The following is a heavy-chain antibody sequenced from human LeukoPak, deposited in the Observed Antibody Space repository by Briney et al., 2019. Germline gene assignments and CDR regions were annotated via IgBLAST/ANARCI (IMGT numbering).Heavy chain of an antibody. Sequence: PSETLSLTCAVYGGSFSGYYWHWIRQPPGKGLEWIEEINHSGGTKYNPSLKSRVTISVDTSKTQFSLKLSSVTAADTAVYYCAQVSSGLGPLRDYWGQGTLVTVSS. D-gene: IGHD1-26*01. CDR2: INHSGGT. J-gene: IGHJ4*02. CDR1: GGSFSGYY. V-gene: IGHV4-34*01. CDR3: AQVSSGLGPLRDY.